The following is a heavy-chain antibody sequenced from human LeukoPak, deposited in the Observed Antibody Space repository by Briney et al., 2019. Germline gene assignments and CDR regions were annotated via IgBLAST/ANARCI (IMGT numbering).Heavy chain of an antibody. CDR3: ARAARITMVRGVKRTYYFDY. Sequence: ASVKVSCXASGYTFTSYDINWVRQATGQGLEWMGWMNPNSGNTGYAQKFQGRVTMTRNTSISTAYMELSSLRSEDTAVYYCARAARITMVRGVKRTYYFDYWGQGTLVTVSS. CDR1: GYTFTSYD. D-gene: IGHD3-10*01. V-gene: IGHV1-8*01. CDR2: MNPNSGNT. J-gene: IGHJ4*02.